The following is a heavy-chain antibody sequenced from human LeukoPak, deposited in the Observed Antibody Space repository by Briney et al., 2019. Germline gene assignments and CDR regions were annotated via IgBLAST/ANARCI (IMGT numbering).Heavy chain of an antibody. CDR3: ARGFSANYYDY. J-gene: IGHJ4*02. V-gene: IGHV1-18*01. CDR2: ISGYNGHT. D-gene: IGHD1-26*01. Sequence: ASVKVPCKTSGYTFTSYAISWVRQAPGQGLEWMGWISGYNGHTYSAQKFQGRLTMTTDTSTSTADMELRGLTSDDTAVFYCARGFSANYYDYWGQGTLVTVSS. CDR1: GYTFTSYA.